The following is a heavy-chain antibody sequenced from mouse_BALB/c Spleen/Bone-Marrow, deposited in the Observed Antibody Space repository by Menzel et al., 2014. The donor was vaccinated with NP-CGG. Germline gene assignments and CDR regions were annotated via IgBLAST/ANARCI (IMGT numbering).Heavy chain of an antibody. CDR3: ARRGDYYGAMDY. V-gene: IGHV1S81*02. CDR2: INPTNGRS. Sequence: QVQLQQPGAELVKPGASVKLSCKASGYVFTNYWMHWVKQRPGQGLSWIGEINPTNGRSNYNEKFKSKATLTVDKSSSTAYMQLSSLTPEDSAVYYCARRGDYYGAMDYWGQGTSVTVSS. D-gene: IGHD1-1*01. CDR1: GYVFTNYW. J-gene: IGHJ4*01.